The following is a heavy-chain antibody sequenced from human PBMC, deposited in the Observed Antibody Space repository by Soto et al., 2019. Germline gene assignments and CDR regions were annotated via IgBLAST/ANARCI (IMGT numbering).Heavy chain of an antibody. V-gene: IGHV4-39*01. J-gene: IGHJ4*02. CDR3: ATVASTHFDS. CDR1: GGSISSPSYN. Sequence: QVQLQQSGPGLLKPSETLSLTCTVSGGSISSPSYNWGWVRQPPGKGPEWIGSFFYGGRTHYSQSLERRLSISVDTARSQVSLILTSVTAADTAVYYCATVASTHFDSWGQGALVVVSS. CDR2: FFYGGRT. D-gene: IGHD1-1*01.